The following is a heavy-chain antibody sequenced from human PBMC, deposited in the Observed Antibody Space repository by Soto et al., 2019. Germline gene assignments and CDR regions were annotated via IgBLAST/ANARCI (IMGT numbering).Heavy chain of an antibody. J-gene: IGHJ6*02. V-gene: IGHV4-59*01. CDR3: ARVSGIRYYYGMDV. CDR1: GGSISSYY. CDR2: IYYSGST. D-gene: IGHD3-10*01. Sequence: SETLSLTCTVSGGSISSYYWSWIRQPPGKGLEWIGYIYYSGSTSYNPSLKSRVTISVDTSKNQFSLKLSSVTAADTAVYYCARVSGIRYYYGMDVWGQGTTVTVSS.